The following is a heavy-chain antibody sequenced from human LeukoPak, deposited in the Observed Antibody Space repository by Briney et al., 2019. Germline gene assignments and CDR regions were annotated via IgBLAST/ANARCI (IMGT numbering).Heavy chain of an antibody. Sequence: GGSLRHSCAASGFTFSTYKVNWVRQAPGKGLEWVSSIGSSRFYISYADSVRGRFTISRDNAKNSLYLQMNSLRPEDTAVYYCARIYYSDSGRFYSDYWGEGTVVTVSS. CDR1: GFTFSTYK. CDR2: IGSSRFYI. V-gene: IGHV3-21*01. D-gene: IGHD3-10*01. CDR3: ARIYYSDSGRFYSDY. J-gene: IGHJ4*02.